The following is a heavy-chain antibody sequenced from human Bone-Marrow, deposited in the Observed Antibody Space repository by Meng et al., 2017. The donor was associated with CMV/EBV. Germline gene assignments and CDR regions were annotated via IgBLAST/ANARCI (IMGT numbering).Heavy chain of an antibody. V-gene: IGHV3-66*02. CDR1: GFTVSSNY. CDR3: AKDLRTSSWYEGY. J-gene: IGHJ4*02. Sequence: GGSLRLSCAASGFTVSSNYMSWVRQAPGKGLEWVSVIYSGGSTYYADSVKGRFTISRDNSKNTLYLQMNSLRAEDTAVYYCAKDLRTSSWYEGYWGQGTLVTVPQ. CDR2: IYSGGST. D-gene: IGHD6-13*01.